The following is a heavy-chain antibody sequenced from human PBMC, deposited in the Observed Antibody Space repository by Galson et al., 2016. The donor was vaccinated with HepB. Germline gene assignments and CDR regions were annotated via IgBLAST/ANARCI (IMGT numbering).Heavy chain of an antibody. Sequence: SLRLSCAASGFTLSSSAMSWVRQAPGKGLEWVSAIHNDGGSTYYADSVKGRFTLSRDNSKNTLYLQMNSLRAEDTAVYYCAKQIDRGTLDRWGQGTLVIVSS. CDR2: IHNDGGST. V-gene: IGHV3-23*01. CDR3: AKQIDRGTLDR. J-gene: IGHJ5*02. CDR1: GFTLSSSA. D-gene: IGHD3-10*01.